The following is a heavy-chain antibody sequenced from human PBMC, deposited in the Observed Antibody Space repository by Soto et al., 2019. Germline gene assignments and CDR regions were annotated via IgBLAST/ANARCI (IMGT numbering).Heavy chain of an antibody. J-gene: IGHJ5*01. CDR1: GGSITSDNW. D-gene: IGHD2-15*01. V-gene: IGHV4-4*02. CDR3: ARYSNFRRGYFSGATCYGLDS. CDR2: IYHAGGT. Sequence: SETLSLTCVVSGGSITSDNWWAWVRQTPTKGLQWIGEIYHAGGTNYNPSLKSRVTIAIDRSKNQFSLKLNSVTAADTAVYFCARYSNFRRGYFSGATCYGLDSWGQGTLVTVSS.